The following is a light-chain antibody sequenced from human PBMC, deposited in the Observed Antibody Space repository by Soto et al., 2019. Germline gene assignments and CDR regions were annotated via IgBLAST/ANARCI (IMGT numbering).Light chain of an antibody. CDR3: QQYGSAPWT. CDR2: AAS. J-gene: IGKJ1*01. CDR1: LSVASNY. V-gene: IGKV3-20*01. Sequence: EIVLTQSPGTLPLSPGERATLSCRASLSVASNYVAWYQQKPGQAPRLLIYAASGRATGIPDRFSGSGSGTDFTLTISRLEPEDFAVYYYQQYGSAPWTFGQGTKVEIK.